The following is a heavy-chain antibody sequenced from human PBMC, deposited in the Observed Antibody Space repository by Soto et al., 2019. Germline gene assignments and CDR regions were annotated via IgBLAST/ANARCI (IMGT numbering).Heavy chain of an antibody. J-gene: IGHJ5*02. Sequence: SETLSLTCTVSGASLSTYYWNWIRQSPGKGLEWIGYIYYSGTTNYNPSLKSRVTISEDTSNNLFSLKLRSVTAADTAVYYCARSYFPDGASYPSTTFDPWGQGTLVTVSS. D-gene: IGHD2-8*01. CDR2: IYYSGTT. CDR3: ARSYFPDGASYPSTTFDP. V-gene: IGHV4-59*01. CDR1: GASLSTYY.